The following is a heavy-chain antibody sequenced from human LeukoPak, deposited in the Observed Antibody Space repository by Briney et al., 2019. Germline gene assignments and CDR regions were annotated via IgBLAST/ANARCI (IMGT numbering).Heavy chain of an antibody. D-gene: IGHD3-22*01. CDR2: IKQDGGEK. CDR1: GFTFSSYW. V-gene: IGHV3-7*04. J-gene: IGHJ4*02. Sequence: GGSLRLSCAASGFTFSSYWMSWVRQAPGKGLEWVANIKQDGGEKYYVDSVKGRFTISRDNAKTSLYLQMTSLRAEDTAVYYCARDKYFDSTTYYPRFDYWGQGILVTVSS. CDR3: ARDKYFDSTTYYPRFDY.